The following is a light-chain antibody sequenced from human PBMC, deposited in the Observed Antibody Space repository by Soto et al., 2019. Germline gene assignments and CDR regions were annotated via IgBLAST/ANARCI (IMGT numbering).Light chain of an antibody. Sequence: QSALTQPASVSGSPGQSITISCIGTSSDVGGYNYVSWYQQYPGTVPKLMIYDVNNRASGVSNRFSGSKSGNTASLTISGLQAEDEADYYCSSYSTSSSLVVFGGGSKLTVL. J-gene: IGLJ2*01. CDR3: SSYSTSSSLVV. CDR2: DVN. V-gene: IGLV2-14*01. CDR1: SSDVGGYNY.